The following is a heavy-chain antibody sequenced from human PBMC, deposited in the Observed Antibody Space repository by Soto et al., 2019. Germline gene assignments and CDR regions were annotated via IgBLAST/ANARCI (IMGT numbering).Heavy chain of an antibody. CDR2: INESGST. V-gene: IGHV4-34*01. CDR3: ARGSGFVALPGELEDVNYDY. D-gene: IGHD1-1*01. CDR1: GQSFSGHS. J-gene: IGHJ4*02. Sequence: QVQLQQWGAGLVKPSETLSLSCAVYGQSFSGHSWAWIRQPPGKGLEWIGEINESGSTYYNPSIKSRVTISTVTSKNQFSLKLSSVSAADTAAYFCARGSGFVALPGELEDVNYDYWGQGTLVNVSS.